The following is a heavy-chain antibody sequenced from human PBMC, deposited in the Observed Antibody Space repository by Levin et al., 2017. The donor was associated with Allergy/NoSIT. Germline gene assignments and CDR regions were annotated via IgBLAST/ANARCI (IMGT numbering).Heavy chain of an antibody. D-gene: IGHD5-18*01. V-gene: IGHV3-30*18. CDR2: TSSDGSNK. J-gene: IGHJ6*02. Sequence: GGSLRLSCTASGFTFSSSGMHWVRQAPGKGLEWVALTSSDGSNKDYADSVTGRFSISRDNSKNTMYLQMNSLRAEDTAVYYCAKEARPLSAGIQLWSPFYYYYYSMDVWGQGTTVTVSS. CDR1: GFTFSSSG. CDR3: AKEARPLSAGIQLWSPFYYYYYSMDV.